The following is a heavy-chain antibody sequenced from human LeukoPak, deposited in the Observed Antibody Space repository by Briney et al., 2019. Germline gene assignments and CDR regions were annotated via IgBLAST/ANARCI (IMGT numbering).Heavy chain of an antibody. CDR3: ANDLGWIQLNLG. CDR2: ISWNSGSI. Sequence: GGSLRLSCAASGFTFDDYAMHWVRQAPGKGLEWVPGISWNSGSIGYADSVKGRFTISRDNSKNTVYLQMNSLRAEDTAVYYCANDLGWIQLNLGRGQGTLVTVSS. J-gene: IGHJ4*02. D-gene: IGHD5-18*01. V-gene: IGHV3-9*01. CDR1: GFTFDDYA.